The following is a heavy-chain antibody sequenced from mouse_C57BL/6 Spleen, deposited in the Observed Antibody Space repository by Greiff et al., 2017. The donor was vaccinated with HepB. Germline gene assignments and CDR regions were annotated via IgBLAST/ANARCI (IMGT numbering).Heavy chain of an antibody. D-gene: IGHD3-1*01. CDR2: IHPNSGST. CDR3: AREGATPDYAMDY. Sequence: VQLQQSGAELVKPGASVKLSCKASGYTFTSYWMHWVKQRPGQGLEWIGMIHPNSGSTNYNEKFKSKATLTVDKSSSTAYMQLSSLTSEDSAVYYCAREGATPDYAMDYWGQGTSVTVSS. V-gene: IGHV1-64*01. J-gene: IGHJ4*01. CDR1: GYTFTSYW.